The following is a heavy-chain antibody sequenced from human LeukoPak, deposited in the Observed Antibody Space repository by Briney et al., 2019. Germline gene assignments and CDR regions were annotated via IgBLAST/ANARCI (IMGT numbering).Heavy chain of an antibody. CDR2: ISSSSSYI. D-gene: IGHD2-2*01. V-gene: IGHV3-21*01. Sequence: GGSLRLSCAASGFTFSSYSMNWVRQAPGKGLEWVSSISSSSSYIYYADSVKGRFTISRDNAKNSLHLQMNSLRAEDTAVYYCARAHSDIVVVPAGYWGQGTLVTVSS. CDR3: ARAHSDIVVVPAGY. J-gene: IGHJ4*02. CDR1: GFTFSSYS.